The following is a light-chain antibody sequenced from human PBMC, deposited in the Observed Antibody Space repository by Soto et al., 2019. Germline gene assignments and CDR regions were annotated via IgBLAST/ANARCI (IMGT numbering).Light chain of an antibody. J-gene: IGKJ1*01. CDR1: QSVSSY. Sequence: EIVWTQSPCTLSWSPWERATLSCRASQSVSSYLAWYQQKPGQAPRLLIYGVSSRATGIPDRFSGSGSGTDFTLTTSRLEPEDFAVFYCQQYGSSLPWTFGQGTKVDIK. CDR2: GVS. V-gene: IGKV3-20*01. CDR3: QQYGSSLPWT.